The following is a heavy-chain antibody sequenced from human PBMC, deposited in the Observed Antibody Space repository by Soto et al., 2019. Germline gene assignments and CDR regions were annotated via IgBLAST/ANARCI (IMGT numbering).Heavy chain of an antibody. J-gene: IGHJ6*02. CDR1: GYTFTNYG. CDR3: AREGQAPYYYYGMAV. Sequence: GAPAKVSCKAPGYTFTNYGFSCVRQAPGQGLEWMGWISGYNGNTKYAEKFQGRVTMTTDTSTSTAHMELRSLRSDDTAVYYCAREGQAPYYYYGMAVWGQGTAVTVSS. CDR2: ISGYNGNT. V-gene: IGHV1-18*01.